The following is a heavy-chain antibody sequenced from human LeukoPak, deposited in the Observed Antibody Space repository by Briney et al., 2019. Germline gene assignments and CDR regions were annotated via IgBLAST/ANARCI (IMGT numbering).Heavy chain of an antibody. D-gene: IGHD6-25*01. CDR3: ARQLYSSATV. Sequence: SETLSLTCTVSGDSISSSNYFWGWIRQPPGKGPEWVGNIYHSWNTFYNPSLKSRVTISADTSKNQFSLKLTFVTVADTAVYYCARQLYSSATVWGQGTTVIVSS. J-gene: IGHJ6*02. CDR2: IYHSWNT. V-gene: IGHV4-39*01. CDR1: GDSISSSNYF.